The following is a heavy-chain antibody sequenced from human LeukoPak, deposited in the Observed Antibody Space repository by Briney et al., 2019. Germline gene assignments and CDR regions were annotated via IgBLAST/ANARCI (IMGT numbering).Heavy chain of an antibody. CDR2: INGSGGST. J-gene: IGHJ6*02. CDR3: AEVYYYGMDV. V-gene: IGHV3-23*01. Sequence: GGSLRLSCAASGFTFSSYAMSWVRQAPGKGLEWVSAINGSGGSTYYADSGKGRFPISRDNSKNTLYLQMNSLRAEDTAVCYCAEVYYYGMDVWGQGTTVTVSS. CDR1: GFTFSSYA.